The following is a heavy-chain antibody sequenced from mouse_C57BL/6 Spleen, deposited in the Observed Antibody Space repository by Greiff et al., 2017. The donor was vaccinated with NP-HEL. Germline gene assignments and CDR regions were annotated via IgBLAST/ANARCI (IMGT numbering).Heavy chain of an antibody. Sequence: QVQLQQSGAELMKPGASVKLSCKATGYTFTGYWIEWVKQRPGHGLEWIGEILPGSGSTNYNEKFKGKATFTAYTSSNTAYMQLSSLTTEDSAIYDCARFDYDERDYYAMDYWGQGTSVTVSS. V-gene: IGHV1-9*01. CDR3: ARFDYDERDYYAMDY. D-gene: IGHD2-4*01. CDR2: ILPGSGST. J-gene: IGHJ4*01. CDR1: GYTFTGYW.